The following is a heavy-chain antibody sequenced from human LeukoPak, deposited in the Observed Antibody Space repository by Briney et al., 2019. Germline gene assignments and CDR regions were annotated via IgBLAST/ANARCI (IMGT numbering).Heavy chain of an antibody. CDR1: GFTLSSYG. V-gene: IGHV3-30*18. CDR2: ISYDGSNK. CDR3: AKTNWNYEIDDAFDI. D-gene: IGHD1-7*01. J-gene: IGHJ3*02. Sequence: GGSLRLSCAASGFTLSSYGMHWVRQAPVKGLEWVAFISYDGSNKYYADSVKGRFTISRDNSKNTLYLQMNSLRAEDTAVYYCAKTNWNYEIDDAFDIWGQGTMVTVSS.